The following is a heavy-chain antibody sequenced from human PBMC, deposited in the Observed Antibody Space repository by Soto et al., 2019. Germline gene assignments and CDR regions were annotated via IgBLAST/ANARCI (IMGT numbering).Heavy chain of an antibody. CDR2: IYTSGST. CDR1: CGSISSYY. CDR3: ARDLELGGAFDI. V-gene: IGHV4-4*07. Sequence: SETLSLTCTVSCGSISSYYWSWIRQPAGKGLEWIGRIYTSGSTNYNPSLKSRVTMSVDTSKNQFSLKLSSVTAADTAVYYCARDLELGGAFDIWGQGTMVTVSS. J-gene: IGHJ3*02. D-gene: IGHD1-26*01.